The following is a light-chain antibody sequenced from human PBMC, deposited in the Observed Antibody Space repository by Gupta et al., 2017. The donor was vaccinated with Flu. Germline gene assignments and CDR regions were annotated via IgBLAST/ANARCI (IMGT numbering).Light chain of an antibody. J-gene: IGKJ1*01. V-gene: IGKV3-15*01. CDR3: QQYNNWPPT. CDR2: GAS. Sequence: EIVMTLSPATLSVAPGEGATLPCRASQSVSSNLACYQQKPGQAPRLLIYGASTRATGIPVRFSGSGSGTEFTLTISSLQSEVFAVYYCQQYNNWPPTFGQGTKVEIK. CDR1: QSVSSN.